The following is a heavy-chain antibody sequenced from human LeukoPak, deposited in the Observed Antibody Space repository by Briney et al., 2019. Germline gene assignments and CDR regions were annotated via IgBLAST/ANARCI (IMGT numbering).Heavy chain of an antibody. CDR3: ARELLHYYYYGMTS. J-gene: IGHJ6*02. Sequence: PGGSLRLSCAASGFTFSSHWMSWVRQAPGKGLEWVANIKQDGSEKYYVDSVKGRFTISRDKAKNSLYLQMNSLRAEDTAVYYCARELLHYYYYGMTSGAKGPRSPSP. CDR1: GFTFSSHW. CDR2: IKQDGSEK. V-gene: IGHV3-7*01. D-gene: IGHD1-26*01.